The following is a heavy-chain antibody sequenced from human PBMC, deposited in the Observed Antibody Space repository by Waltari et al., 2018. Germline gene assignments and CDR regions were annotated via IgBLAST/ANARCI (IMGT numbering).Heavy chain of an antibody. Sequence: VVSTQTLTLTCTFSGFSLSTSGVGVGWIRQPPGKALEWLALIYWNDDKRYSPSLKSRLTITKDTSKNQVVLTMTNMDPVDTATYYCARGEGNVWGSYRPDYYYYGMDVWGQGTTVTVSS. D-gene: IGHD3-16*02. V-gene: IGHV2-5*01. CDR3: ARGEGNVWGSYRPDYYYYGMDV. CDR2: IYWNDDK. CDR1: GFSLSTSGVG. J-gene: IGHJ6*02.